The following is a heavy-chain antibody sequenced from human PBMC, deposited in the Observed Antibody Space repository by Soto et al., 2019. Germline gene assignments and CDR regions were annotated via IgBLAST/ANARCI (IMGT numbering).Heavy chain of an antibody. CDR3: ARDILGSRACGY. CDR1: GYTFTGYY. J-gene: IGHJ4*02. V-gene: IGHV1-18*04. D-gene: IGHD2-15*01. Sequence: ASVKVSCKASGYTFTGYYMHWVRQAPGQGLEWMGWISAYNGNTNYAQKLQGRVTMTTDTSTSTAYMELRSLRSDDTAVYYGARDILGSRACGYWGQGTLGTVS. CDR2: ISAYNGNT.